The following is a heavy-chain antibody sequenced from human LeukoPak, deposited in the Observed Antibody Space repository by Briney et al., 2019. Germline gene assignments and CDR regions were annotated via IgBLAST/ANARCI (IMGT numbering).Heavy chain of an antibody. CDR2: ISGSGGST. CDR3: ARELATVTHYFDY. CDR1: GFTFSSSA. Sequence: GGSLRLSCAASGFTFSSSAMSWVRQVPGKGLEWVSAISGSGGSTYYADSVKGRFTISRDNSKNTLYLQMNSLRAEDTAVYYCARELATVTHYFDYWGQGTLVTVSS. D-gene: IGHD4-17*01. V-gene: IGHV3-23*01. J-gene: IGHJ4*02.